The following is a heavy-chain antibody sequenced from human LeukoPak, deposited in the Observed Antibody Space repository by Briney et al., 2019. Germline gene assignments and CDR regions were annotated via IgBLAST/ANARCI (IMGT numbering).Heavy chain of an antibody. CDR1: GGSISSSRYY. CDR2: IYYSGST. CDR3: ARQDAFDI. V-gene: IGHV4-39*01. Sequence: SETLSLTCTVSGGSISSSRYYWGWIRQPPGKGLEWIGSIYYSGSTYYNPSLKSRVTISVDTSKNQFSLKLSSVTAADTAVYYCARQDAFDIWGQGTMVTVSS. J-gene: IGHJ3*02.